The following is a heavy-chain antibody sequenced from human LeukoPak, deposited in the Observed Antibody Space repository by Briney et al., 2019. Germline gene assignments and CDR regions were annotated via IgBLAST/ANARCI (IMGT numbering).Heavy chain of an antibody. CDR3: AKNGKYYYYGMDV. V-gene: IGHV3-43*02. J-gene: IGHJ6*02. CDR2: ISGDGGST. D-gene: IGHD4-23*01. CDR1: GFTFDDYA. Sequence: GGSLRLSCAASGFTFDDYAMRWVRQAPGKGLEWVSRISGDGGSTYYADSVKGRFTISRDNSKNSLYLQMNSLRTEDTALYYCAKNGKYYYYGMDVWGQGTTVTVSS.